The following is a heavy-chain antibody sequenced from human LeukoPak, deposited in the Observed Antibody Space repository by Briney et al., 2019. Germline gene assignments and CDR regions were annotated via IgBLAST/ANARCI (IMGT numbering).Heavy chain of an antibody. J-gene: IGHJ5*02. CDR2: INPNSGAT. V-gene: IGHV1-2*02. CDR1: GYTFTSYD. CDR3: ARPLRVTMIRGAAFRASSDFDP. Sequence: GASVKVSCKASGYTFTSYDINWVRQAPGQGLEWMGWINPNSGATKYAQKFQGRVTMTRDTSLTTVYMEVYRLKSDDTAVYYCARPLRVTMIRGAAFRASSDFDPWGQGTLVTVSS. D-gene: IGHD3-10*01.